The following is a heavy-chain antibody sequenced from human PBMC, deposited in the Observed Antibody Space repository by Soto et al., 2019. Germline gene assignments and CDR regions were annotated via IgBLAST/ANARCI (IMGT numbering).Heavy chain of an antibody. J-gene: IGHJ4*02. CDR3: ARDEKGQLG. CDR1: GFTFSSYG. CDR2: IWYDGSNK. Sequence: QVQLVESGGGVVQPGRSLRLSCAASGFTFSSYGMHWVRQAPGKGLEWVAVIWYDGSNKYYADSVKGRFNISRDNSKNTLYLQMNSLRAEDTAVYYCARDEKGQLGWGQGTLVTVSS. V-gene: IGHV3-33*01. D-gene: IGHD6-13*01.